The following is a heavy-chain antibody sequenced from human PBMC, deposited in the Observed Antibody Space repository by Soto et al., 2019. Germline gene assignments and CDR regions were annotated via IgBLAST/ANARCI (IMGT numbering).Heavy chain of an antibody. CDR1: GYTFTSYY. Sequence: ASVKVSCKASGYTFTSYYMHWVRQAPGQGLEWMGIINPSGGSTSYAQKFQGRVTMTRDTSTSTVYMELGSLRSEDTAVYYCARDAQNYYDSSGSLFDYWGQGTLVTVSS. CDR2: INPSGGST. V-gene: IGHV1-46*01. J-gene: IGHJ4*02. D-gene: IGHD3-22*01. CDR3: ARDAQNYYDSSGSLFDY.